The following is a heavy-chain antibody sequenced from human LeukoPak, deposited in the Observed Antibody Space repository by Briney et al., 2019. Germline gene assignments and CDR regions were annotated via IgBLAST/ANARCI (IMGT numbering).Heavy chain of an antibody. D-gene: IGHD1-1*01. CDR2: ISNSGGST. V-gene: IGHV3-23*01. CDR1: GFTFNTYT. J-gene: IGHJ4*02. CDR3: AKGLERESRLDS. Sequence: GESLRLSCAASGFTFNTYTMYWVRQAPGKGLEWVSGISNSGGSTYYADSVKGRFTISRDNSKNTLYLQMNSLRAEDAALYYCAKGLERESRLDSWGQGTLVTVSS.